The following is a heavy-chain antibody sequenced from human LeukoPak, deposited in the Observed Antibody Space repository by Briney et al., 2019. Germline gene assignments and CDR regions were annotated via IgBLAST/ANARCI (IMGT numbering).Heavy chain of an antibody. V-gene: IGHV3-66*02. Sequence: GGSLRLSCAASGFTVSSNYMSWVRQAPGKGLEWVSVSYSGGSTYYADSVKGRFTISRDNSRNTLYLQMNSLRAEDTAVYYCARMWGDGYNLYYFDYWGQGTLVTVSS. D-gene: IGHD5-24*01. J-gene: IGHJ4*02. CDR3: ARMWGDGYNLYYFDY. CDR2: SYSGGST. CDR1: GFTVSSNY.